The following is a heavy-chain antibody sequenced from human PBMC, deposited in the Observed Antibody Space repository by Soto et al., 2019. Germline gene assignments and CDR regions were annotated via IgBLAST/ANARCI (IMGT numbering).Heavy chain of an antibody. Sequence: SVKVSCKASGGTFSSYAISWVRQAPGQGLEWMGGIIPIFGTANYAQKFQGRVTITADESTSTAYMELSSLRSEDTAVYYCARDEWDYDILTESPQRHRFDPWGQGTLVTVSS. CDR2: IIPIFGTA. D-gene: IGHD3-9*01. V-gene: IGHV1-69*13. J-gene: IGHJ5*02. CDR1: GGTFSSYA. CDR3: ARDEWDYDILTESPQRHRFDP.